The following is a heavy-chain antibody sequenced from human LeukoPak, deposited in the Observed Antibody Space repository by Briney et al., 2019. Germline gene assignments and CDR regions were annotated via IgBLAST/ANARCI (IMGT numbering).Heavy chain of an antibody. CDR3: AKDSAFYYIDV. V-gene: IGHV3-30*02. J-gene: IGHJ6*03. CDR2: IRYNGNNQ. D-gene: IGHD3-10*01. CDR1: GFTFSSYG. Sequence: GGSLRLSCAASGFTFSSYGMHWVRQAPGKGLEWVAFIRYNGNNQYYADSVKGRFTISRDDSKNTLYLQMNSLKGDDTAVYYCAKDSAFYYIDVWGKGTTVIISS.